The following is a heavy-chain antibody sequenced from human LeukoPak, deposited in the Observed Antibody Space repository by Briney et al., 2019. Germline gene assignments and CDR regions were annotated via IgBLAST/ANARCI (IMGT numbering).Heavy chain of an antibody. CDR3: AKDNLGYCSGGSCYDWFDP. CDR2: ISTTSTTI. J-gene: IGHJ5*02. Sequence: PGGSLRLSCAASGFIFSGYSMSWVRHAPGKGLEWVSYISTTSTTIYYADSVKGRFTISRDNSKNTLYLQMNSLRAEDTAVYYCAKDNLGYCSGGSCYDWFDPWGQGTLVTVSS. CDR1: GFIFSGYS. D-gene: IGHD2-15*01. V-gene: IGHV3-48*01.